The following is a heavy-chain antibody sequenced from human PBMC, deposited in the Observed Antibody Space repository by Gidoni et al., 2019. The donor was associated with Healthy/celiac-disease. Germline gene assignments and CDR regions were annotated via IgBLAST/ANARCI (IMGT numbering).Heavy chain of an antibody. Sequence: QVQLQQWGAGLLKPSETLSLTCAVYGGSFSGYYWSWIRQPPGKGLEWIGEINHSGSTTYNPSLKSRVTISVDTSKNQFSLKLSSVTAADTAVYYCARGDDNYYDSSGYYIEDYWGQGTLVTVSS. CDR3: ARGDDNYYDSSGYYIEDY. J-gene: IGHJ4*02. D-gene: IGHD3-22*01. CDR2: INHSGST. V-gene: IGHV4-34*01. CDR1: GGSFSGYY.